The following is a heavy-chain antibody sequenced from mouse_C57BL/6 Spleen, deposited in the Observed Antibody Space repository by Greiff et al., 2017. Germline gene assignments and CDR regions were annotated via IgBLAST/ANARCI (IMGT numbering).Heavy chain of an antibody. CDR3: ARTPITTVVATDY. CDR2: IYPGDGDT. Sequence: VQLQQSGPELVKPGASVKISCKASGYAFSSSWLNWVKQRPGKGLEWIGRIYPGDGDTNYNGKFKGKATLTADKSSSTAYMQLSSLTSEDSAVYFCARTPITTVVATDYWGQGTTLTVSS. J-gene: IGHJ2*01. V-gene: IGHV1-82*01. D-gene: IGHD1-1*01. CDR1: GYAFSSSW.